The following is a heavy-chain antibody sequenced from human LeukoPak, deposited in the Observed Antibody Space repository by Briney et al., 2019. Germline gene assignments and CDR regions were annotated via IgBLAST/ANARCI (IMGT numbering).Heavy chain of an antibody. CDR3: AGLGITMIGGV. D-gene: IGHD3-10*02. V-gene: IGHV3-48*04. CDR1: GFTFSDYS. Sequence: GGSLRLSCAASGFTFSDYSMNWVRQAPGKGLEWVSYISSSGSTIYYADSVKGRFTISRDNAKNSLYLQMNSLRAEDTAVYYCAGLGITMIGGVWGKGTTVTISS. CDR2: ISSSGSTI. J-gene: IGHJ6*04.